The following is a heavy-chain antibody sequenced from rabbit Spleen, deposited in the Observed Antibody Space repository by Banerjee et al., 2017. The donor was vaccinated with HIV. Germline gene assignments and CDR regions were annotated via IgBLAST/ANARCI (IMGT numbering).Heavy chain of an antibody. Sequence: QSLEESGGDLVKPGASLTLTCTASGFSFSSSDYMCWVRQAPGKGLEWIGCIYVGSGSTYYASWAKGRFTISKTSSTVDLKMTSLTAADTATYFCASGPNYSGTRLDVWAQAPWSPS. V-gene: IGHV1S40*01. D-gene: IGHD1-1*01. CDR2: IYVGSGST. J-gene: IGHJ3*01. CDR1: GFSFSSSDY. CDR3: ASGPNYSGTRLDV.